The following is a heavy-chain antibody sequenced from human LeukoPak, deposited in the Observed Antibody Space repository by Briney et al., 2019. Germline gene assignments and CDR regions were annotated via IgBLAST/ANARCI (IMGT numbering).Heavy chain of an antibody. V-gene: IGHV3-7*01. D-gene: IGHD3-16*01. Sequence: GGSLRLSCAASGFTFSTYWMSWVRQAPGKGLEWVANIKEDGSGKYYVDSVKGRFTISRDNAKNSLYLQMNSLRAEDTAVYYCARHRGISTRDFEYWGQGTLVTVSS. CDR2: IKEDGSGK. CDR1: GFTFSTYW. CDR3: ARHRGISTRDFEY. J-gene: IGHJ4*02.